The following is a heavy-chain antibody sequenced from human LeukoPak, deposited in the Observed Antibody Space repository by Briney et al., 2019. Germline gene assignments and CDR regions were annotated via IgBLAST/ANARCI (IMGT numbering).Heavy chain of an antibody. V-gene: IGHV3-48*01. CDR2: ISPTSGTI. CDR1: GFTFSNYA. D-gene: IGHD1-26*01. J-gene: IGHJ6*03. Sequence: GGSLRLSCAASGFTFSNYAMNWVRQAPGKGLEWVSYISPTSGTIHYVDSVKGRFTISRDNAKNSLYLQMNSLRAEDTAVYYCARKSWAIVEWDYYYYMDVWGNGTTVTVSS. CDR3: ARKSWAIVEWDYYYYMDV.